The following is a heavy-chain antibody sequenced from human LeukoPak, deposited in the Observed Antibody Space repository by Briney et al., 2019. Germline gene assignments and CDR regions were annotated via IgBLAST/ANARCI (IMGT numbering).Heavy chain of an antibody. J-gene: IGHJ6*03. D-gene: IGHD2-15*01. Sequence: GGSLRLSCAASGFTFSSYGIHWVRQAPGKGLEWVAFIRYDGSNKYYADSVKGRFTISRDNSKNTLYLQMNSLRAEDTAVYYCAKGFEDIVVVVAATLSSPMDVWGKGTTVTISS. CDR2: IRYDGSNK. CDR3: AKGFEDIVVVVAATLSSPMDV. CDR1: GFTFSSYG. V-gene: IGHV3-30*02.